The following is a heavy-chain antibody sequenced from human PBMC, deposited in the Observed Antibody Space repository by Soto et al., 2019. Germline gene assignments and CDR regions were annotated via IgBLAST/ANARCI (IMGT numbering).Heavy chain of an antibody. J-gene: IGHJ4*02. V-gene: IGHV4-38-2*02. D-gene: IGHD3-22*01. CDR1: GYSISSGYY. CDR2: IYHSGST. CDR3: ARDWKYYYDSSGSYYFDY. Sequence: SETLSLTCAVSGYSISSGYYWGWIRQPPGKGLEWIGSIYHSGSTYYNPSLKSRVTISVDTSKNQFSLKLSSVTAADTAVYYCARDWKYYYDSSGSYYFDYWGQGTLVTVSS.